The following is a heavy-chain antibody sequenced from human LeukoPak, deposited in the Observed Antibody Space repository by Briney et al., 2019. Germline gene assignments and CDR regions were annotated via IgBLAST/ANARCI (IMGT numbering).Heavy chain of an antibody. V-gene: IGHV1-18*01. J-gene: IGHJ4*02. Sequence: GASVKVSCKASGYTFTSYGINWLRRAPGQGLEWMGWISAYNGNTNYAQKLQGRVTMTTDTSTSTAYMELRSLRSDDTAVYYCARVRPHYYGAGSYPNYWGQGTLVTVSS. CDR3: ARVRPHYYGAGSYPNY. CDR2: ISAYNGNT. D-gene: IGHD3-10*01. CDR1: GYTFTSYG.